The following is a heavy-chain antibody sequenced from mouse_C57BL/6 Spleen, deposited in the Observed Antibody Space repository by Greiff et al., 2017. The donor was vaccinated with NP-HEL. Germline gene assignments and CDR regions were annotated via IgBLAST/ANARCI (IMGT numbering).Heavy chain of an antibody. V-gene: IGHV3-6*01. D-gene: IGHD2-3*01. J-gene: IGHJ3*01. CDR3: ARDSIYDGYPAWFAY. CDR2: ISYDGSN. Sequence: EVKLEESGPGLVKPSQSLSLTCSVPGYSITSGYYWNWIRQFPGNKLEWMGYISYDGSNNYNPSLKNRISITRDTSKNQFFLKLNSVTTEDTATYYCARDSIYDGYPAWFAYWGQGTLVTVSA. CDR1: GYSITSGYY.